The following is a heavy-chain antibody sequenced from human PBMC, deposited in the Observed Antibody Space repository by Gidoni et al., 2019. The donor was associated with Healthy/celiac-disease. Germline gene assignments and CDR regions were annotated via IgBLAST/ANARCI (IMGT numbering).Heavy chain of an antibody. CDR3: AKDGYCSGVSCYSHYYYYGMDV. CDR1: GFTFSSVG. J-gene: IGHJ6*02. CDR2: RSNDGSNK. Sequence: VQLVESGGGVVQPGRSLRLSCAASGFTFSSVGSHWFRPAPCQGLGWVAVRSNDGSNKYYADSVKGRFTIARDNSKNTLYLQMNSLRAEDTAVYYCAKDGYCSGVSCYSHYYYYGMDVWGQGTTVTVSS. V-gene: IGHV3-30*18. D-gene: IGHD2-15*01.